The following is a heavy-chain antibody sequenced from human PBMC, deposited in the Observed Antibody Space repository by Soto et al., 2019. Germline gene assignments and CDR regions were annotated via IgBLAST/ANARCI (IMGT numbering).Heavy chain of an antibody. CDR3: AKGRFGNNWYGDY. V-gene: IGHV3-23*01. D-gene: IGHD1-1*01. CDR1: GFSFSSYA. Sequence: EVQLLESGGGLAQPGGSLRLSCAASGFSFSSYAMSWVRQAPGKGLEWVSAISDGGGDTDYADSVKGRFTVSRDNSKNTLYLQLNSLGAEDTAVYYCAKGRFGNNWYGDYWGQGTLVTVSS. J-gene: IGHJ4*02. CDR2: ISDGGGDT.